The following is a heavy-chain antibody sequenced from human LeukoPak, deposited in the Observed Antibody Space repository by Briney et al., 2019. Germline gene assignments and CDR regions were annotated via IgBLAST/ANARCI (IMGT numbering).Heavy chain of an antibody. Sequence: GGSLRLTCAASGFTFSSYAMSWVRQAPGKGLEWVANIKQDGSKKSYVDSVKGRFTISRDNAKNSLYLQMNSLRAEDTAIYYCTRVGYIDEGIDYWGQGTLVTVSS. J-gene: IGHJ4*02. CDR3: TRVGYIDEGIDY. CDR1: GFTFSSYA. V-gene: IGHV3-7*04. D-gene: IGHD5-24*01. CDR2: IKQDGSKK.